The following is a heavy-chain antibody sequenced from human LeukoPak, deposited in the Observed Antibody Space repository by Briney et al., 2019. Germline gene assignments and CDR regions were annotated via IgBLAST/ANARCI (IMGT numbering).Heavy chain of an antibody. J-gene: IGHJ6*02. D-gene: IGHD3-3*01. CDR1: GXXXXGYY. Sequence: YGXXXXGYYWSWIRQPPGKGLEWIGEINHSGSTNYNPSLKSRVTISVDTSKNQFSLKLSSVTAADTAVYYCARGRITIFGAALGGSYYGMDVWGQGTTVTVSS. CDR3: ARGRITIFGAALGGSYYGMDV. CDR2: INHSGST. V-gene: IGHV4-34*01.